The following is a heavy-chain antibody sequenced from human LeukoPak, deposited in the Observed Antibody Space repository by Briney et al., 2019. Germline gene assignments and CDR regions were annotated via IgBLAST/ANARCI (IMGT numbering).Heavy chain of an antibody. D-gene: IGHD1-14*01. Sequence: GGSLRLSCAASGFSFSNYAMHWVRQAPGKGLEWVTVICFDGTNKHYADSVKGRFTISEDNSKNTLYLQMNSLRAEDTAVYYCAVGDNPGALDYWGQGTLVTVSS. CDR1: GFSFSNYA. CDR2: ICFDGTNK. CDR3: AVGDNPGALDY. J-gene: IGHJ4*02. V-gene: IGHV3-30*04.